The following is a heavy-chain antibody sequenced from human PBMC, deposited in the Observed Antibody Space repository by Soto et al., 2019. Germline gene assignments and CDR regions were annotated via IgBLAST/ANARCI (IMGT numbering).Heavy chain of an antibody. V-gene: IGHV1-69*12. CDR2: IIPLVGSA. CDR1: GGTFKTYA. J-gene: IGHJ6*02. CDR3: ARETATLYFYYYGMDV. D-gene: IGHD1-1*01. Sequence: QVQLVQSGAEVKRPRSSVRVSCKASGGTFKTYAITWVRQAPGRGLEWMGGIIPLVGSANYSQNFQGRVTITADESTNTAYMELTSLRSEDTAVYYCARETATLYFYYYGMDVWGQGTTVTVSS.